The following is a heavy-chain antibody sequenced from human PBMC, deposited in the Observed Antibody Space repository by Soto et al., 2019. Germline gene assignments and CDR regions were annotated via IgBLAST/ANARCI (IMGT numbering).Heavy chain of an antibody. CDR2: IYYSGST. V-gene: IGHV4-59*01. D-gene: IGHD2-15*01. Sequence: SETLSLTCTVSGGSISSYYWSWIRQPPGKGLEWIGYIYYSGSTNYNPSLKSRVTISVDASKNQISLQVRSATAADAAVYYCARDLKEYCSDGKCNWFDPWGQGTLVTVSS. CDR1: GGSISSYY. CDR3: ARDLKEYCSDGKCNWFDP. J-gene: IGHJ5*02.